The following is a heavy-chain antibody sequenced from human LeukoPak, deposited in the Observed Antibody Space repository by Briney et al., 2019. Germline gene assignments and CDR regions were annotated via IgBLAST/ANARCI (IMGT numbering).Heavy chain of an antibody. Sequence: SETLSLTCTVSGGSISGYYWSWIRQPPGKGLEWIGYIYYSGSTNYNPSLKSRVTISVDTSKNQFSLKLSSVTAADTAVYYCARGRISRDCSSTSCPGGVDYWGQGTLVTVSS. J-gene: IGHJ4*02. V-gene: IGHV4-59*08. CDR1: GGSISGYY. CDR2: IYYSGST. CDR3: ARGRISRDCSSTSCPGGVDY. D-gene: IGHD2-2*01.